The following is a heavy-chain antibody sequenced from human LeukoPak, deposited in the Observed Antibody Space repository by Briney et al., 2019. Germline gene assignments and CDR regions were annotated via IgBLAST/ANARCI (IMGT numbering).Heavy chain of an antibody. CDR1: GFTFSSYG. J-gene: IGHJ4*02. Sequence: GGSLRRSCAASGFTFSSYGITWVRQAPGKGLEWVSTISATGGSTYYADSVKGRFTISRDNSKDTLCLQMNSLRAEDTAVYYCAKGGYSSGWRNYFDYWGQGTPVTVSS. CDR2: ISATGGST. D-gene: IGHD6-19*01. CDR3: AKGGYSSGWRNYFDY. V-gene: IGHV3-23*01.